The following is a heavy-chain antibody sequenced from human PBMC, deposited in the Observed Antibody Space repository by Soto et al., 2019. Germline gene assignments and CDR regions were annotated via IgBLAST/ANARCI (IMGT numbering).Heavy chain of an antibody. CDR2: ISYDGSNK. CDR1: GFTFSSYA. V-gene: IGHV3-30-3*01. D-gene: IGHD4-17*01. J-gene: IGHJ3*02. CDR3: ARNHDYGDADAFDI. Sequence: QVQLVESGGGVVQPGRSLRLSCAASGFTFSSYAMHWVRQAPGTGLEWVAVISYDGSNKYYADPVKGRFTISRDNSKNTLYLQMNSLRAEDTAVYYCARNHDYGDADAFDIWGQGTMVTVSS.